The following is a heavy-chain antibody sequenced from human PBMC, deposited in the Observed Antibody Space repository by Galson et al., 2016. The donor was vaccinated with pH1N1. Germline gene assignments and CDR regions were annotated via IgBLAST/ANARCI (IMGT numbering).Heavy chain of an antibody. D-gene: IGHD3-3*01. CDR2: IYCGGRT. J-gene: IGHJ6*02. V-gene: IGHV3-53*01. CDR1: GFTVSSNY. CDR3: ARVGDFWSYYYYNMDV. Sequence: SLRLSCAASGFTVSSNYMSWVRQAPGKGLEWVSLIYCGGRTYYADSVKGRFTISRDNSKNTLYLQMNSLRVEDTAVYYCARVGDFWSYYYYNMDVWGQGTTVTVSS.